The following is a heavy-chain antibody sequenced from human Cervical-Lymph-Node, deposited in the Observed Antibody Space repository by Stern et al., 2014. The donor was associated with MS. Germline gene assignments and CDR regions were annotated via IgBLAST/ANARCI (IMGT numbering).Heavy chain of an antibody. CDR2: IKSNTDGGTT. J-gene: IGHJ4*02. D-gene: IGHD3-22*01. CDR3: ATDLVVITTNFDY. Sequence: EVQLVESGGGLVKPGGSLRLSCATSGFSFGNAWMSWVRQAPGKGLEWVGRIKSNTDGGTTDYAAPVKGRFTMSRDDSKDTLYLQMNSLKTEDTAVYYCATDLVVITTNFDYWGQGTLVTVSS. V-gene: IGHV3-15*01. CDR1: GFSFGNAW.